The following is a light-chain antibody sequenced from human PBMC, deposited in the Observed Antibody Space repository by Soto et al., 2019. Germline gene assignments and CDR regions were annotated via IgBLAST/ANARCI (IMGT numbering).Light chain of an antibody. CDR2: AAA. Sequence: DIQMTQSPASLSASMGDRVTISCLASHNIDNHLNWYRQKAGKAPELLIYAAARLQSGVPSTFSGSGSGTDFTLTISNLQPEHFATYYCQQSYTSPYTFGRGTKLEI. CDR3: QQSYTSPYT. CDR1: HNIDNH. J-gene: IGKJ2*01. V-gene: IGKV1-39*01.